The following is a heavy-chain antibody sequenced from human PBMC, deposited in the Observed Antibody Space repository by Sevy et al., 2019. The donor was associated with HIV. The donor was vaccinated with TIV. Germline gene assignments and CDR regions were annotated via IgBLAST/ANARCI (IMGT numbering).Heavy chain of an antibody. J-gene: IGHJ4*02. CDR2: ISHHNGDT. V-gene: IGHV1-18*01. Sequence: ASVKVSCKVSGYTFSSYRIHWVRHAPGQGLEWMGWISHHNGDTNYAQKLQGRVTMITDTSTSTAYMELRSLRSDDTAVYYCARAYCSGGRCYSLAYWGQGTLVTVSS. CDR3: ARAYCSGGRCYSLAY. D-gene: IGHD2-15*01. CDR1: GYTFSSYR.